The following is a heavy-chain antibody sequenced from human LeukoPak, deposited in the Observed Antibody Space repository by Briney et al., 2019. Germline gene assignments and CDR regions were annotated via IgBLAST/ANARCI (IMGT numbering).Heavy chain of an antibody. V-gene: IGHV1-18*01. CDR3: ARGPSTDVLLWFGELLVSGFDP. D-gene: IGHD3-10*01. J-gene: IGHJ5*02. Sequence: ASVKVSCKASGYTFTSYGISWVRQAPGQGLEWMGWISAYNGNTNYAQKLQGRVTMTTDTSISTAYMELSRLRSDDTAVYYCARGPSTDVLLWFGELLVSGFDPWGQGTLVTVSS. CDR1: GYTFTSYG. CDR2: ISAYNGNT.